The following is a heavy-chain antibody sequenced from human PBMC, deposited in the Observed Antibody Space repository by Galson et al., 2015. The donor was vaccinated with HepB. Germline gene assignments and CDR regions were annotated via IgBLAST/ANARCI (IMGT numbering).Heavy chain of an antibody. V-gene: IGHV1-46*01. J-gene: IGHJ4*02. CDR2: INPSGGST. CDR3: ARGSYDILTGYYIWSDNDFDY. CDR1: GYTFTSYY. Sequence: SVKVSCKASGYTFTSYYMHWVRQAPGQGLEWMGIINPSGGSTSYAQKFQGRVTMTRDTSTSTVYMELSSLRSEDTAVYYCARGSYDILTGYYIWSDNDFDYWGQGTLVTVSS. D-gene: IGHD3-9*01.